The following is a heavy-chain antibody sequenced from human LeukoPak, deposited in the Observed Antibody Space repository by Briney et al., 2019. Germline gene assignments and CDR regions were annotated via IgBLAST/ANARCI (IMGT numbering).Heavy chain of an antibody. D-gene: IGHD2-2*01. Sequence: GGSLRLSCAASGFTFSSYEMNWVRQTPGKGLEWVSYISSSGSTIYYADSVKGRFTISRDNSKNTLYLQMNSLRAEDTAVYYCARDLVVVPAAMYGMTFDYWGQGTLVTVSS. J-gene: IGHJ4*02. CDR2: ISSSGSTI. V-gene: IGHV3-48*03. CDR1: GFTFSSYE. CDR3: ARDLVVVPAAMYGMTFDY.